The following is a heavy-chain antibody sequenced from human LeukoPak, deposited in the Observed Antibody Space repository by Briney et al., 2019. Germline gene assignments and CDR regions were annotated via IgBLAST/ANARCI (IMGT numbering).Heavy chain of an antibody. CDR2: IYHSGST. D-gene: IGHD4-23*01. CDR1: GYPISSGYY. Sequence: SETLSLTCAVSGYPISSGYYWGWIRQPPGKGLEWIGSIYHSGSTYYNPSLKSRVTISVDTSKNQFSLKLSSVTAADTAVYYCARHGSLYGSNYFDYWGQGTLVTVSS. J-gene: IGHJ4*02. V-gene: IGHV4-38-2*01. CDR3: ARHGSLYGSNYFDY.